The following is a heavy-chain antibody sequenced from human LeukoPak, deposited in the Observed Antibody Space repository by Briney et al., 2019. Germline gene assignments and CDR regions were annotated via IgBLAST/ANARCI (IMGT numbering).Heavy chain of an antibody. D-gene: IGHD4-17*01. CDR3: ARVPSLRRFDY. CDR2: IYSSGST. Sequence: SETLSLTCTVSGGSISSYYWSWIRQPPGKGLEWSGYIYSSGSTNYNPSLKRRVTMSVDTSKNQFSLKLSSVTAADTAVYYCARVPSLRRFDYWGQGTLATVSS. J-gene: IGHJ4*02. V-gene: IGHV4-59*08. CDR1: GGSISSYY.